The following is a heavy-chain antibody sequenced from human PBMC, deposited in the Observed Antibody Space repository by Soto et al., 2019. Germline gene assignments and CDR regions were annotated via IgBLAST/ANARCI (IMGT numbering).Heavy chain of an antibody. CDR3: ARESSSSCQDY. CDR1: GYTFTSYG. CDR2: ISAYNGNT. J-gene: IGHJ4*02. D-gene: IGHD6-13*01. V-gene: IGHV1-18*01. Sequence: QVQLVQSGAEVKKPGASVKVSCKASGYTFTSYGISWVRQAPGQGLEWMGWISAYNGNTNYAQKLQGRVTMTTDTSTSTASMERRSLRSDDTAGYDCARESSSSCQDYWGQGTLVTVAS.